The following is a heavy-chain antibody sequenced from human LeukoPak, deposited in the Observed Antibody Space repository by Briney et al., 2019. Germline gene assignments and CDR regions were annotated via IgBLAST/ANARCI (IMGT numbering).Heavy chain of an antibody. J-gene: IGHJ4*02. CDR3: ARDSLVETATITDY. D-gene: IGHD5-24*01. V-gene: IGHV4-61*02. Sequence: SETLSLTCTVSGGSISSGSYYWSCIRQPAGKGLEWIGRIYTSGSTNYNPSLKSRVTISVDTSKNQFSLKLSSVTAADTAVYYCARDSLVETATITDYWGQGTLVTVSS. CDR1: GGSISSGSYY. CDR2: IYTSGST.